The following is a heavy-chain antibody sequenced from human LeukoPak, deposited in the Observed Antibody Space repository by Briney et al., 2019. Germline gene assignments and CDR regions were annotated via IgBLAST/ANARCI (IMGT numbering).Heavy chain of an antibody. CDR2: IYWNDDK. J-gene: IGHJ4*02. D-gene: IGHD5-24*01. CDR3: AHWTVGMATISYYFDY. CDR1: GFSLSTSGVG. V-gene: IGHV2-5*01. Sequence: SGPTLVKPTQTLTLTCTFSGFSLSTSGVGVGWIRQPPGKALEWLALIYWNDDKRYSPSLKSRLTITKDTSKNQVVLTMTNMDPVDTATYYCAHWTVGMATISYYFDYWGQGTLVTVSS.